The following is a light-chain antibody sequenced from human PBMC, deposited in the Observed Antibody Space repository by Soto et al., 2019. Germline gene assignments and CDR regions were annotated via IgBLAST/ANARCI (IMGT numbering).Light chain of an antibody. Sequence: QSALTQPSSLSGSPGQSITISFTGTSSDVGGSNFVSWYQQHPGKPRKLIIYDVANRPSGVSNRFSGSKSGSTASLIISRLQTEDEADYYCVSYTSSTTYVFGTGTKV. J-gene: IGLJ1*01. V-gene: IGLV2-14*03. CDR3: VSYTSSTTYV. CDR2: DVA. CDR1: SSDVGGSNF.